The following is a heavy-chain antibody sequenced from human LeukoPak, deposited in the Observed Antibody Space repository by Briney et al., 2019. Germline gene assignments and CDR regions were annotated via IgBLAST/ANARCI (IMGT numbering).Heavy chain of an antibody. J-gene: IGHJ6*04. V-gene: IGHV3-74*01. CDR2: INPDGSAP. Sequence: GGSLRLSCTASGFTFSTSWMHWVRQAPGEGLVWVSRINPDGSAPTYADSVKGRFTISRDTAKNTLFLQMRSLRAEDTAVYFCARGYSGFGVYGMDVWGKGTTVTVSS. CDR3: ARGYSGFGVYGMDV. CDR1: GFTFSTSW. D-gene: IGHD5-12*01.